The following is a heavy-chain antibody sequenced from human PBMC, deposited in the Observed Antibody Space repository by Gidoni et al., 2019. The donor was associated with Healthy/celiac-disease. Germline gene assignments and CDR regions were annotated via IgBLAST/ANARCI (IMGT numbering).Heavy chain of an antibody. CDR3: AREYYYGSGSYYNPFDY. D-gene: IGHD3-10*01. Sequence: GGIIPIFGTANYAQKFQGRVTITADKSTSTAYMELSSLRSEDTAVYYCAREYYYGSGSYYNPFDYWGQGTLVTVSS. J-gene: IGHJ4*02. V-gene: IGHV1-69*06. CDR2: IIPIFGTA.